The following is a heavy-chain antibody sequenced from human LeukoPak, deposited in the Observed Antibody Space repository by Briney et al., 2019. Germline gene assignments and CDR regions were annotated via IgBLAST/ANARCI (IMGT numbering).Heavy chain of an antibody. CDR1: GGSFSGYY. V-gene: IGHV4-34*01. J-gene: IGHJ4*02. CDR3: ARAAYNWNEYYFDY. Sequence: SETLSLTCAVYGGSFSGYYWSWIRQPPGKGLEWIGEINHSGSTNYNPSLKSRVTISVDTSKNQFSLKLSSVTAADTAVYYCARAAYNWNEYYFDYWGQGTLVTVSS. D-gene: IGHD1-1*01. CDR2: INHSGST.